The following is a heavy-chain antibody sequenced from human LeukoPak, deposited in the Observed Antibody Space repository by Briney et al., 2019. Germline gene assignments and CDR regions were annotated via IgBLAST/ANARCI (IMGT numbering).Heavy chain of an antibody. D-gene: IGHD3-22*01. CDR1: GFTFRSHG. V-gene: IGHV3-33*07. Sequence: GGSLRLLCEASGFTFRSHGMYWVRQAPGKGLEWLALIWYDGSNKYYADSVEGRFTISRDNPNNTLYLQMNSLRAEDTAVCYCARSGRGYYDSLDHWCQGDLVTVSS. J-gene: IGHJ4*02. CDR2: IWYDGSNK. CDR3: ARSGRGYYDSLDH.